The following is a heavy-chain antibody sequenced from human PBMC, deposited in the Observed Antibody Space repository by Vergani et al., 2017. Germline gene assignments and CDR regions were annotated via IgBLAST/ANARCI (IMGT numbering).Heavy chain of an antibody. J-gene: IGHJ4*02. Sequence: QVQLQESGPGLVKPSQTLSLTCTVSGGSISSGGYYWSWIRQHPGKGLEWIGYIYYSGSTNYNPSLKSRVTISVDTSKNQFSLKLSSVTAADTAVYYCARGNNDFWSGYGGFEQPPQNLYYFDYWGQGTLVTVSS. CDR3: ARGNNDFWSGYGGFEQPPQNLYYFDY. D-gene: IGHD3-3*01. V-gene: IGHV4-31*03. CDR1: GGSISSGGYY. CDR2: IYYSGST.